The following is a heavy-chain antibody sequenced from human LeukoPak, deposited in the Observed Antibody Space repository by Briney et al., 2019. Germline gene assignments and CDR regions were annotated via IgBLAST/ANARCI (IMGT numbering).Heavy chain of an antibody. CDR3: ARTTHREYQLGDWFDP. J-gene: IGHJ5*02. V-gene: IGHV3-33*01. CDR1: GFTFSSYG. CDR2: IWYDGSNK. D-gene: IGHD2-2*01. Sequence: PGGSLRLSCAASGFTFSSYGMHWVRQAPGKGLEWVAVIWYDGSNKYYADSVKGRFTISRDNSKNTLYLQMNSLRAEDTAVYYCARTTHREYQLGDWFDPWGQGTLVTVSS.